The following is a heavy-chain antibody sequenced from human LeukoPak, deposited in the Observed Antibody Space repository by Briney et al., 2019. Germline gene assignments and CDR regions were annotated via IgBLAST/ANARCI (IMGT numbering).Heavy chain of an antibody. CDR1: GFTFNNFA. CDR3: ASQGGFRSGYGYQNSFDY. Sequence: PGGSLRLSCAASGFTFNNFAMSWVRQAPGKGLEWVSAISGSGGSTYYADSVKGRFTISRDNSKNTLYLQMNSLRAEDTAVYYCASQGGFRSGYGYQNSFDYWGQGTLVTVSS. V-gene: IGHV3-23*01. D-gene: IGHD5-18*01. J-gene: IGHJ4*02. CDR2: ISGSGGST.